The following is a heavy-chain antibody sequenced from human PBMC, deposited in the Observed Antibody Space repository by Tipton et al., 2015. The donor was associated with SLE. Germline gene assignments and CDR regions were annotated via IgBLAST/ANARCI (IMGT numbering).Heavy chain of an antibody. J-gene: IGHJ4*02. V-gene: IGHV4-31*03. CDR3: ARDKEGAIDY. D-gene: IGHD1-26*01. Sequence: TLSLTCTVSGGSISSGGYYWSWIRQHPGKGLEWIGYTYYGGSTYYADSVKGRFTISRDNSKNTLYLQMNSLRAEDTAVYYCARDKEGAIDYWGQGTLVTVSS. CDR1: GGSISSGGYY. CDR2: TYYGGST.